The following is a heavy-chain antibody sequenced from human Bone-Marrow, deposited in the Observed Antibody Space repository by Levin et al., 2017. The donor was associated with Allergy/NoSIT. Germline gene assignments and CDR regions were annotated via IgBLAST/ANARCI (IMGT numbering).Heavy chain of an antibody. J-gene: IGHJ5*02. V-gene: IGHV4-39*01. D-gene: IGHD6-13*01. CDR2: IYYSGST. Sequence: PSETLSLTCTVSGGSISSSSYYWGWIRQPPGTGLEWIGSIYYSGSTYYNPSLKSRVTISVDTSKNQFSLKLSSVTAADTAVYYCARHTPPIAAAVQEAWFDPWGQGTLVTVSS. CDR3: ARHTPPIAAAVQEAWFDP. CDR1: GGSISSSSYY.